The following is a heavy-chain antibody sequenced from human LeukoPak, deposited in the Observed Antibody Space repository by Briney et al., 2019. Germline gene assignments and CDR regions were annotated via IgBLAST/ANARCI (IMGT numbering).Heavy chain of an antibody. CDR3: ARHATEMATIHFDY. CDR1: GYSFSSNW. V-gene: IGHV5-51*01. D-gene: IGHD5-24*01. J-gene: IGHJ4*02. CDR2: IYPGDSDT. Sequence: GESLKISCKGSGYSFSSNWIGWVRQMPGKGLEWMGIIYPGDSDTRYSPSFQGQVTISADKSISTAYLQWSSLKASDTAMYYCARHATEMATIHFDYWGQGTLVTVSS.